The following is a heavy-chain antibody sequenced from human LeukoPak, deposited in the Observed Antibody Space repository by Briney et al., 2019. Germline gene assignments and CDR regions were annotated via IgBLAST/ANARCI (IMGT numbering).Heavy chain of an antibody. CDR2: ISYDGSNK. CDR3: ARGGGGSYFLDAFDI. J-gene: IGHJ3*02. CDR1: GFTFSSYA. V-gene: IGHV3-30*04. Sequence: PGGSLRLSCAASGFTFSSYAMHWVRQAPGKGLEWVAVISYDGSNKYYADSVKGRFTISRDNSKNTLYLQMNSLRAEDTAVYYCARGGGGSYFLDAFDIWGQGTMVTVSS. D-gene: IGHD1-26*01.